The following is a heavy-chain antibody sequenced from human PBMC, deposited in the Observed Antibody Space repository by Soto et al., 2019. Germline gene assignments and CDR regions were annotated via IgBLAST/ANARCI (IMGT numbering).Heavy chain of an antibody. D-gene: IGHD3-16*01. CDR2: IDPSDSYI. J-gene: IGHJ6*02. CDR3: ARHYICRGGDCYYYGMNV. Sequence: GESLKISCKGSGYSFTKYWISWVRQMPGKGLEWMGRIDPSDSYINYSPSFQGHVTISADKSINTAYLQWSSLRASDTAIYYCARHYICRGGDCYYYGMNVWGQGTTVTVSS. CDR1: GYSFTKYW. V-gene: IGHV5-10-1*01.